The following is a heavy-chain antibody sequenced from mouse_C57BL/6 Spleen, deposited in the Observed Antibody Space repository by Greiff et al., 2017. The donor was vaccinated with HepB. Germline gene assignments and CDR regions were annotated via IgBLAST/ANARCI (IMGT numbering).Heavy chain of an antibody. J-gene: IGHJ4*01. CDR1: GFTFSSYA. Sequence: EVQVVESGGGLVKPGGSLKLSCAASGFTFSSYAMSWVRQTPEKRLEWVATISDGGSYTYYPDNVKGRFTISRDNAKNNLYLQMSHLKSEDTAMYYCARGGGYAMDYWGQGTSVTVSS. CDR3: ARGGGYAMDY. CDR2: ISDGGSYT. D-gene: IGHD1-1*02. V-gene: IGHV5-4*01.